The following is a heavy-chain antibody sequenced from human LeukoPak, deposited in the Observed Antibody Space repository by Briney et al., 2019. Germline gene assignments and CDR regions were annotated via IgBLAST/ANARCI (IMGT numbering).Heavy chain of an antibody. D-gene: IGHD1-1*01. CDR1: GGSFSGYY. Sequence: SETLSLTCAVYGGSFSGYYWSWIRQPPGKGLEWIGEINHSGSTNYNPSLKGRVTISVDTSKNQFSLKLSSVTAADTAVYYCARGQRNWSSYFDYWGQGTLVTVSS. J-gene: IGHJ4*02. CDR2: INHSGST. CDR3: ARGQRNWSSYFDY. V-gene: IGHV4-34*01.